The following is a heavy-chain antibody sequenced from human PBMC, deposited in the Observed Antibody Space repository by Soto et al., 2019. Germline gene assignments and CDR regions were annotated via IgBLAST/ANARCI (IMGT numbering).Heavy chain of an antibody. Sequence: SETLSLTCAVYGGSFSGYYWSWIRQPPGKGLEWIGEINHSGSTNYNPSLKSRVTISVDTSKNQFSLKLSSVTAADTAVYYCARSRRITIFGVAPNWFDPWGQGTLVTVSS. D-gene: IGHD3-3*01. CDR2: INHSGST. V-gene: IGHV4-34*01. J-gene: IGHJ5*02. CDR1: GGSFSGYY. CDR3: ARSRRITIFGVAPNWFDP.